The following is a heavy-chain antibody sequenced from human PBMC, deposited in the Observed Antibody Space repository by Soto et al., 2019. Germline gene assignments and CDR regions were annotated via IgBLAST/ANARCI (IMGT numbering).Heavy chain of an antibody. J-gene: IGHJ6*02. CDR2: IWYDGSNK. Sequence: GGSLRLSCAASGFTFSSYGMHWVRQAPGKGLEWVAVIWYDGSNKYYADSVKGRFTISRDNSKNTLYLQMNSLRAEDTAVYYCARPITMVRGVIKSYDPRTSENYYYYGMDVWGQGTTVTVSS. V-gene: IGHV3-33*01. D-gene: IGHD3-10*01. CDR3: ARPITMVRGVIKSYDPRTSENYYYYGMDV. CDR1: GFTFSSYG.